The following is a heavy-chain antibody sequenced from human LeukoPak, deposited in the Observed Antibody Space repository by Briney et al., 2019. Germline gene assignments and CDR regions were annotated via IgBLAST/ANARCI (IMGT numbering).Heavy chain of an antibody. J-gene: IGHJ6*02. D-gene: IGHD2-2*01. Sequence: GRSLRLSRAASAFTFSSYTMNWVRQAPRKGLEWVSSINSSSNYMYYADSVKGLFTISRDNAKNSLYLQMNSLRAEDTALYHCARDRRAVPYAKYSGLDVWGQGTTVTVSS. CDR1: AFTFSSYT. CDR3: ARDRRAVPYAKYSGLDV. V-gene: IGHV3-21*06. CDR2: INSSSNYM.